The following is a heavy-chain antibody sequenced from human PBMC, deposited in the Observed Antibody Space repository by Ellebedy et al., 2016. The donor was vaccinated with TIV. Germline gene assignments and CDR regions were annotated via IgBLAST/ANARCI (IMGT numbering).Heavy chain of an antibody. CDR1: GYSFTDYW. CDR3: ARHDMGMEGNWYLDL. V-gene: IGHV5-51*01. D-gene: IGHD7-27*01. Sequence: GESLKISCTGSGYSFTDYWIGRVRQTPGKGLESIGIIFPPDSDTTYSPSFQGQVTISIDESISTAYLQWPSLKASDAAIYYCARHDMGMEGNWYLDLWGRGTLVTVSS. J-gene: IGHJ2*01. CDR2: IFPPDSDT.